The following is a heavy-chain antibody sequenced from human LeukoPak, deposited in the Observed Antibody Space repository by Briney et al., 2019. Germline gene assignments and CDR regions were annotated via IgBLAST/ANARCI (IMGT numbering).Heavy chain of an antibody. V-gene: IGHV1-18*01. J-gene: IGHJ4*02. CDR2: ISAYNGNT. CDR1: GYTFTSYG. CDR3: ARRDLSTRLSHFDY. Sequence: ASVNVSCKASGYTFTSYGISWVRQAPGQGLEWMGWISAYNGNTNYAQKLQGRVTMTTDTSTGTPYMELRSLRSDDTAVYYCARRDLSTRLSHFDYWGQGTLVTVSS. D-gene: IGHD5/OR15-5a*01.